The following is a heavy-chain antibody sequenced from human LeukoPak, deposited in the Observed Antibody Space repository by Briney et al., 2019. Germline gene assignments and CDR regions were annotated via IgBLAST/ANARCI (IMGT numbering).Heavy chain of an antibody. CDR3: ARVRDSRRRNGWFDP. CDR1: GYTFTNFG. D-gene: IGHD6-13*01. Sequence: ASVKVSCKASGYTFTNFGISWVRQAPGQGLEWMGWISAYNGNTNYAQKLQGRVTMTTDTSTSTAYMELRSLRSDDTAVYYCARVRDSRRRNGWFDPWGQGTLVTVSS. V-gene: IGHV1-18*01. CDR2: ISAYNGNT. J-gene: IGHJ5*02.